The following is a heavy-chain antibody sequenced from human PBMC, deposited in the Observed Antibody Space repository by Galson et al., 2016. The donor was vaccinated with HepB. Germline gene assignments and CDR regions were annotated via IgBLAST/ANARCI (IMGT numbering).Heavy chain of an antibody. CDR2: ISYEGSNK. CDR1: GFTFSSYG. J-gene: IGHJ6*02. CDR3: ARDPASRYCTGGSGYALRGDV. V-gene: IGHV3-30*14. Sequence: SLRLSCAASGFTFSSYGFYWVRQTPGKGLEWVAVISYEGSNKNYADSVKGRFIISRDNSRTKVYLQIDSLRSEDTAVSYCARDPASRYCTGGSGYALRGDVWGQGTTVTVSS. D-gene: IGHD2-8*02.